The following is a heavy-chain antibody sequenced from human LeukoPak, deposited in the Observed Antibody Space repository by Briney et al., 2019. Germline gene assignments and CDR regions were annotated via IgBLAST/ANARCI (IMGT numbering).Heavy chain of an antibody. CDR2: IYHSGST. V-gene: IGHV4-30-2*01. J-gene: IGHJ4*02. CDR3: ARFRLGEYYFDY. Sequence: SETLSLTCTVSGGSISSGGYYWSWIRQPPGKGLEWIGYIYHSGSTYYNPSLKSRVTISVDRSKNQFPLKLSSVTAADTAVYYCARFRLGEYYFDYWGQGTLVTVSS. CDR1: GGSISSGGYY. D-gene: IGHD3-10*01.